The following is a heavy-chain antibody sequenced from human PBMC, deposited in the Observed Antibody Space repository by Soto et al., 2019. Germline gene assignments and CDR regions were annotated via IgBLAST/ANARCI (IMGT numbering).Heavy chain of an antibody. CDR3: ARDPDYYGSGSPQYNWFDP. CDR1: GYTFTSYG. J-gene: IGHJ5*02. CDR2: ISAYNGNT. Sequence: QVQLVQSGAEVKKPGASVKVSCKASGYTFTSYGISWVRQAPGQGLEWMGWISAYNGNTNYAQKLQGRVTMTTDTXXSXAXXELGSLRSADTAVYYCARDPDYYGSGSPQYNWFDPWGQGTLVTVSS. D-gene: IGHD3-10*01. V-gene: IGHV1-18*01.